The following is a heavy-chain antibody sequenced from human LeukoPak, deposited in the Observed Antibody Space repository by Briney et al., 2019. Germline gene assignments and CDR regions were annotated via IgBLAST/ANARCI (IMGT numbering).Heavy chain of an antibody. CDR2: ISYDGSNK. CDR3: AKDYPGEGDDY. V-gene: IGHV3-30*18. Sequence: QPGGSLRLSCEASGFTFNTYSMNWARQAPGKGLEWVAVISYDGSNKYYADSVKGRFTISRDNSKNTLYLQMNSLRAEDTAVYYCAKDYPGEGDDYWGQGTLVTVSS. CDR1: GFTFNTYS. J-gene: IGHJ4*02. D-gene: IGHD3-16*01.